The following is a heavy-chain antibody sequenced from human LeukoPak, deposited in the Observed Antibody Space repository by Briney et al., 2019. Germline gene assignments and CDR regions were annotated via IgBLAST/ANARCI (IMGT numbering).Heavy chain of an antibody. Sequence: SQTLSLTCTVSGGSINSYYWSWIRQPPGKGLECIGYIHYTGSTNYNPSLKSRVTISVDTSKSQFSLRLSSVTAADTAIYYCARGGYYGSGNDFRFDPWGQGALVTVSS. V-gene: IGHV4-59*01. CDR2: IHYTGST. D-gene: IGHD3-10*01. J-gene: IGHJ5*02. CDR3: ARGGYYGSGNDFRFDP. CDR1: GGSINSYY.